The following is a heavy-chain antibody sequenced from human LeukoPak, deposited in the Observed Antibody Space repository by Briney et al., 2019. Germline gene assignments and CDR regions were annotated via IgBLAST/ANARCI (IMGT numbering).Heavy chain of an antibody. CDR1: GFAFSIYS. J-gene: IGHJ4*02. CDR2: ITSSSTSI. D-gene: IGHD1-26*01. CDR3: ARVTAGTYYKGLGSFDS. V-gene: IGHV3-21*01. Sequence: PGRSLRLSCAASGFAFSIYSMNWVRQAPGKGLEWVSSITSSSTSIYYADSVKGRFPISRDNAKSSLYLQMNSLRAEDTAVYYCARVTAGTYYKGLGSFDSWGQGAQVTVSS.